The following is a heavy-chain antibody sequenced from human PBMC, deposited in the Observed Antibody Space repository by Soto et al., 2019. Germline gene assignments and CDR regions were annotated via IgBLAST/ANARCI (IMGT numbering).Heavy chain of an antibody. J-gene: IGHJ6*02. CDR3: AAKRQAYYDILTGYYRQEMHYGMDV. CDR2: IIPIFGTA. Sequence: GSSVKVSCKASGGTFSSYAISWVRQAPGQGLEWMGGIIPIFGTANYAQKFQGRVTITADESTSTAYMELSGLRSEDTAVYYCAAKRQAYYDILTGYYRQEMHYGMDVWCQGTTVTVSS. CDR1: GGTFSSYA. D-gene: IGHD3-9*01. V-gene: IGHV1-69*13.